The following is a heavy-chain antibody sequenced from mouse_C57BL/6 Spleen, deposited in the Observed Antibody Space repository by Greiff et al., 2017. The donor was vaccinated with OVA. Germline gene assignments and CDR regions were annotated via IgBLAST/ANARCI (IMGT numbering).Heavy chain of an antibody. V-gene: IGHV1-26*01. Sequence: EVQLQQSGPELVKPGASVKISCKASGYTFTDYYMNWVKQSHGKSLEWIGDINPNNGGTSYNQKFKGKATLTVDKSSSTAYMELRSLTSEDSAVYYCARWHLLYAMDYWGQGTSVTVSS. CDR1: GYTFTDYY. CDR2: INPNNGGT. D-gene: IGHD1-1*01. CDR3: ARWHLLYAMDY. J-gene: IGHJ4*01.